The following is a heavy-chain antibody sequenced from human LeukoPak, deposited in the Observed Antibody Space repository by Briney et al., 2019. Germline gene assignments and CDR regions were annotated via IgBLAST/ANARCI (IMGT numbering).Heavy chain of an antibody. CDR2: IQYDGSNK. D-gene: IGHD1-26*01. J-gene: IGHJ3*02. Sequence: PGGSLRLSCAASGFTFSSYGMHWVRQAPGKGLKWVAFIQYDGSNKYYADSVKGRFTISRDNAKNSLYLQMNSLRAEDTALYYCARERVGAFDIWGQGTMVTVSS. CDR3: ARERVGAFDI. CDR1: GFTFSSYG. V-gene: IGHV3-30*02.